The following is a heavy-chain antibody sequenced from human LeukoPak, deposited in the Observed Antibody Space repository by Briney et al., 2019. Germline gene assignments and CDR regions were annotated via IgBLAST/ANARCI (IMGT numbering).Heavy chain of an antibody. CDR2: IYHSGST. Sequence: SETLSLTCTVSGGSISSSSYYWGWIRQPPGKGLEWIGSIYHSGSTHYKSSLKSRVTISVDTSKNQLSLKLTSVTAADTAVYYCARGVGLTQGGAFDFWGQGTLVTVSS. CDR3: ARGVGLTQGGAFDF. D-gene: IGHD3-16*01. V-gene: IGHV4-39*07. CDR1: GGSISSSSYY. J-gene: IGHJ4*02.